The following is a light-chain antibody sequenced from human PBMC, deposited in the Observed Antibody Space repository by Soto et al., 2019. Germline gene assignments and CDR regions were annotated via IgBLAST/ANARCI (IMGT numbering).Light chain of an antibody. CDR1: SSDVGPYNY. J-gene: IGLJ3*02. CDR2: EVT. Sequence: QLVLTQPASVSGSPGQSITISCTGTSSDVGPYNYVSWYQHHPGKAPKLLIYEVTKRPSGVSNRFSGSKSGNTASLTISGLQAEDEADYYCSSYTTSITLVFGGGTKLTVL. V-gene: IGLV2-14*01. CDR3: SSYTTSITLV.